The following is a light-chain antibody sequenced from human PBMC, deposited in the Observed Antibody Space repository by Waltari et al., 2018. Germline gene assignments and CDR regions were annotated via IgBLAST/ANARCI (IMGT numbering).Light chain of an antibody. V-gene: IGKV1-5*03. CDR1: QSISNW. Sequence: DIQMTQSPSTLSASGGDRVTITCRASQSISNWLAWYQQKPGKAPTVMIYQASSLASGVPSRFRGSGSGTEFTLTISSLQPADFATYHCQQSTFYPYTFGQGTKLEIK. J-gene: IGKJ2*01. CDR2: QAS. CDR3: QQSTFYPYT.